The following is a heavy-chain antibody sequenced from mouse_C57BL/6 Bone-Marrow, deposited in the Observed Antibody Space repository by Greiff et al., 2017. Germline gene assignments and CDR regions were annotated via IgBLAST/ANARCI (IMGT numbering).Heavy chain of an antibody. V-gene: IGHV14-2*01. CDR2: IDPEDGET. J-gene: IGHJ2*01. D-gene: IGHD1-1*01. CDR3: TRSLIYYGTNY. CDR1: GFTITDYY. Sequence: EVQLQQSGAELVKPGASVKLSFTASGFTITDYYIHWVKQRTEQGLEWIGRIDPEDGETKYAPNFQDKATITADTSSNTAYLQLSSLTSEDTAVYYCTRSLIYYGTNYWGQGTTLTVSS.